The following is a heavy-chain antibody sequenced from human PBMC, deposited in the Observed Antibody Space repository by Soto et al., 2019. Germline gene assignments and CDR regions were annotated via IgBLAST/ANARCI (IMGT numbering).Heavy chain of an antibody. D-gene: IGHD2-15*01. CDR1: GGTFSSYT. Sequence: GASVKVSCKASGGTFSSYTISWVRQAPGQGLEWMGRIIPILGIANYAQKFQGRVTITADKSTSTAYMELSSLRSEDTAVYYCARVNCSGGSCYSSGYYYYMDVWGKGTTVTVSS. CDR2: IIPILGIA. CDR3: ARVNCSGGSCYSSGYYYYMDV. V-gene: IGHV1-69*02. J-gene: IGHJ6*03.